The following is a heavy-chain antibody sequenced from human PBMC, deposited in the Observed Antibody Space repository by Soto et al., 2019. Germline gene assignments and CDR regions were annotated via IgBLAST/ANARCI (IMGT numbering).Heavy chain of an antibody. CDR1: GGSISSGGYY. J-gene: IGHJ4*02. CDR3: ARGGYCSGGICYLGPLAY. Sequence: QVQLQESGPGLVKPSQTLSLTCTVSGGSISSGGYYWSWIRQHPGKGLEWIGYIYYSGSTYYNPSLKSRVTIPVGXXKXVXVLKRSSVTAADTAVYDWARGGYCSGGICYLGPLAYWGQGTLVTVSS. V-gene: IGHV4-31*03. CDR2: IYYSGST. D-gene: IGHD2-15*01.